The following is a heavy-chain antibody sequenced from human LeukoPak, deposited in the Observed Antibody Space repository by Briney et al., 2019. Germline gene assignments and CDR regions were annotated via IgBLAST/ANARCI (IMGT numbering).Heavy chain of an antibody. CDR2: FEPEDGET. Sequence: GASVKVSRKVSGYTLTELSTHWVRQAPGKGLEWMGGFEPEDGETIYAQKFQGRVTMTEDTSTDTVYMEMSSLRSEDTAVYYCATGTFGALLDYWGQGTLVTVSS. CDR3: ATGTFGALLDY. D-gene: IGHD3-3*01. V-gene: IGHV1-24*01. CDR1: GYTLTELS. J-gene: IGHJ4*02.